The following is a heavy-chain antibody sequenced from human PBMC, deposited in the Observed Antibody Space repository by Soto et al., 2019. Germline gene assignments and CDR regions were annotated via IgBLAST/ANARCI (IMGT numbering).Heavy chain of an antibody. D-gene: IGHD3-10*01. CDR1: GFTFSSYA. Sequence: GSLRLSCAASGFTFSSYAMSWVRQAPGKGLEWVSAISGSGGSTYYADSVKGRFTISRDNSKNTLYLQMNSLRAEDTAVYYCATSSLSPMGPVQFDYWGQGTLVTVAS. CDR2: ISGSGGST. V-gene: IGHV3-23*01. J-gene: IGHJ4*02. CDR3: ATSSLSPMGPVQFDY.